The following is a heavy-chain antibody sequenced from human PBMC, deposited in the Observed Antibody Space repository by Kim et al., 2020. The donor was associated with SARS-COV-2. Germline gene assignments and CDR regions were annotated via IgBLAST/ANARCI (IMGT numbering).Heavy chain of an antibody. V-gene: IGHV3-74*01. D-gene: IGHD3-9*01. CDR1: GFTFSSYW. CDR2: INSDGSST. CDR3: ARGPYDDILTGYYVY. Sequence: GSLRLSCAASGFTFSSYWMHWVRQAPGKGLVWVSRINSDGSSTSYADSVKGRFTISRDNAKNTLYLQMNSLRAEDTAVYYCARGPYDDILTGYYVYWGQGTLVTVSS. J-gene: IGHJ4*02.